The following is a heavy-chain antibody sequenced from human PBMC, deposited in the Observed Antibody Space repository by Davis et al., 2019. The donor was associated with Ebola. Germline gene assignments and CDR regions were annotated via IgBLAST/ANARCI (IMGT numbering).Heavy chain of an antibody. D-gene: IGHD3-10*01. CDR2: ISSSSSTI. V-gene: IGHV3-48*02. Sequence: PGGSLRLSCAASGFTFSSYSMNWVRQAPGKGLEWVSYISSSSSTIYYADSVKGRFTISRDNAKNSLYLQMNSLRDEDTAVYYCARVMLLWFGEYTDDAFDIWGQGTMVTVSS. CDR3: ARVMLLWFGEYTDDAFDI. J-gene: IGHJ3*02. CDR1: GFTFSSYS.